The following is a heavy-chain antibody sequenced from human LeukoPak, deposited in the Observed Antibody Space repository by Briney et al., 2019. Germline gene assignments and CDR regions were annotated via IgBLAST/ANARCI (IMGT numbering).Heavy chain of an antibody. CDR3: ASQPAAADVDY. V-gene: IGHV3-7*03. CDR1: GFTFSSYW. D-gene: IGHD2-2*01. J-gene: IGHJ4*02. CDR2: IKQDGSKK. Sequence: GALRLSCAASGFTFSSYWMTWVRQAPGKGLEWVANIKQDGSKKTYVDSVKGRFTISRDNAKNSLYLQMSSLRADDTGVYYCASQPAAADVDYWGQGTLVTVSS.